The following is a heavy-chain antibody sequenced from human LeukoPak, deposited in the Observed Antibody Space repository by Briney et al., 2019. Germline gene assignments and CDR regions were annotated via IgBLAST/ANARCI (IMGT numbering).Heavy chain of an antibody. CDR3: ARGSGYDILTGYYFTDAFDI. CDR1: GYTFTGYY. V-gene: IGHV1-8*03. J-gene: IGHJ3*02. Sequence: ASVKVSCKASGYTFTGYYMHWVRQATGQGLEWMGWMNPNSGNTGYAQKFQGRVTITRNTSISTAYMELSSLRSEDTAVYYCARGSGYDILTGYYFTDAFDIWGQGTMVTVSS. CDR2: MNPNSGNT. D-gene: IGHD3-9*01.